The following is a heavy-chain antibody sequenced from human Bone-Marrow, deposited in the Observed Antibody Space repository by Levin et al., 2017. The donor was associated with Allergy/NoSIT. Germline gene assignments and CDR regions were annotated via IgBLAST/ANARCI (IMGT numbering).Heavy chain of an antibody. CDR3: AKDERKTSGWPYYCDL. V-gene: IGHV3-23*01. CDR2: KSGSGSST. D-gene: IGHD6-19*01. CDR1: GFTFANFA. J-gene: IGHJ4*02. Sequence: SCAASGFTFANFAMSWVRQAPGKGLEWVSAKSGSGSSTYYADAVKGRFLISRDNSKNTLFLQMSSLRAEDTGVYYCAKDERKTSGWPYYCDLWGQGTRVTVSS.